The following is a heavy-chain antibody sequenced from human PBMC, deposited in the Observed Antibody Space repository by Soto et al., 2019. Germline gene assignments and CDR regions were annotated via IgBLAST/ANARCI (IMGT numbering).Heavy chain of an antibody. Sequence: QVPLVQSGAEVKKPGASVKLSCQAFGYTFTSADINWVRQTTGQGLEWMGWMNPNTGNAGYAQKFQGRVTMTRDTTISTAYMELTSLTSDDTAVYFCARDVIGTTDRFDPWGQGTLVTVSS. V-gene: IGHV1-8*01. CDR3: ARDVIGTTDRFDP. D-gene: IGHD1-7*01. CDR1: GYTFTSAD. CDR2: MNPNTGNA. J-gene: IGHJ5*02.